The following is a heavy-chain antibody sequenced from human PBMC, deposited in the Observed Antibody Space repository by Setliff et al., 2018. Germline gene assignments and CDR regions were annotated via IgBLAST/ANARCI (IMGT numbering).Heavy chain of an antibody. Sequence: SETLSLTCTVSGGSISSSSYYWGWIRQPPGKGLEWIGKIDYRGSTRYNPSLETRVSMSVDTSKNQFSLRLTSVTDADTAVYYCAMDQGVVWGKGTTVTVSS. CDR2: IDYRGST. J-gene: IGHJ6*04. CDR1: GGSISSSSYY. V-gene: IGHV4-39*07. CDR3: AMDQGVV. D-gene: IGHD2-2*03.